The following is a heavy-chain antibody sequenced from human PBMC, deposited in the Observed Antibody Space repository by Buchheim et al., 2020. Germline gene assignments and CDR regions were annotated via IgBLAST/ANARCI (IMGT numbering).Heavy chain of an antibody. CDR1: GLNFSSYG. CDR2: IWYDGSDK. CDR3: AREGYSGYDFGFDY. Sequence: QVQLVESGGGVVQPGRSLRLSCAASGLNFSSYGMHWVRQAPGKGLEWVAVIWYDGSDKYYADSVKGRFIISRDTSKNMLSLQINSLRAEDTAVYYCAREGYSGYDFGFDYWGQGTL. V-gene: IGHV3-33*01. J-gene: IGHJ4*02. D-gene: IGHD5-12*01.